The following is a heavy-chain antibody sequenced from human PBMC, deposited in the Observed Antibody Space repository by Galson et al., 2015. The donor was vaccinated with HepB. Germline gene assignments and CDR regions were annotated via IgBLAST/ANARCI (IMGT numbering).Heavy chain of an antibody. V-gene: IGHV1-69*04. CDR1: GGTFSSYA. J-gene: IGHJ5*02. D-gene: IGHD6-13*01. Sequence: SVKVSCKASGGTFSSYAISWVRQAPGQGLEWMGRIIPILGIANYAQKFQGRVTITADKSTSTAYMELSSLRSGDTAVYYCARDDVYSSSWYGDRVGWFDPWGQGALVTVSS. CDR3: ARDDVYSSSWYGDRVGWFDP. CDR2: IIPILGIA.